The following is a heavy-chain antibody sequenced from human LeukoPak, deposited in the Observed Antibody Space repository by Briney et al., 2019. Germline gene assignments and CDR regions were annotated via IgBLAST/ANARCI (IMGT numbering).Heavy chain of an antibody. J-gene: IGHJ1*01. Sequence: GGSLRLSCAASGFTFSSSAMNWVRQAPGKGLEWVSAISGSGGSTYYADSVKGRFTIFRDNSKNTLYLQMNSLRAEDTAVYYCARTYSSGWYLQHWGQGTLVTVSS. V-gene: IGHV3-23*01. D-gene: IGHD6-19*01. CDR3: ARTYSSGWYLQH. CDR1: GFTFSSSA. CDR2: ISGSGGST.